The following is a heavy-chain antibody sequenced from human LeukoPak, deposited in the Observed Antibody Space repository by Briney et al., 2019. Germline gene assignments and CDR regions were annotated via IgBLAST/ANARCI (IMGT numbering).Heavy chain of an antibody. D-gene: IGHD2-15*01. CDR1: GFTFSSSA. CDR3: AKRNRGGSFFDY. Sequence: GGSLRLSCAASGFTFSSSAMSWVGQAPGKGLEWVSAISNNGGYTYYADSVQGRFTISRDNSKSTLCLQMNSLRAEDTAVYYCAKRNRGGSFFDYWGQGTLVTVSS. CDR2: ISNNGGYT. V-gene: IGHV3-23*01. J-gene: IGHJ4*02.